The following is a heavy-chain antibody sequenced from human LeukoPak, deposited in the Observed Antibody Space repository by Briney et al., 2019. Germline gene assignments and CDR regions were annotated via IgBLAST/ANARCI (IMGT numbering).Heavy chain of an antibody. D-gene: IGHD4-17*01. CDR2: MNPNSGNT. CDR1: RYTFTSYY. J-gene: IGHJ6*03. V-gene: IGHV1-8*01. Sequence: ASVNVSCKASRYTFTSYYINWVRHATGQGRERMGWMNPNSGNTGYAQKFQGRVSMTRNTSISTAYMELSSLRSEDTAVYCCARADYGDYHYYYMDVWGKGPTVTVSS. CDR3: ARADYGDYHYYYMDV.